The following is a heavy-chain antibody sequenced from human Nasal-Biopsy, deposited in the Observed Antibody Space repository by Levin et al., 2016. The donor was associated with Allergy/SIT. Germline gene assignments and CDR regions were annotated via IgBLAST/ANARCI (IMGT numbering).Heavy chain of an antibody. D-gene: IGHD3-16*01. J-gene: IGHJ6*02. V-gene: IGHV3-53*04. CDR3: ARADFWGSGFFHFAMDV. CDR1: EFAISMNY. CDR2: IYSDGTT. Sequence: ETLSLTCAASEFAISMNYINWVRQAPGKGLEWVSIIYSDGTTYYADSVKGRFTISRHISKNTVYLQMNSLRPEDTAIYYCARADFWGSGFFHFAMDVWGQGTTVTVSS.